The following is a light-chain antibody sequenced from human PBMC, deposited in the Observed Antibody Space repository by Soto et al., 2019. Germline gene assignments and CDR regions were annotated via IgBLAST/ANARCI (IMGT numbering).Light chain of an antibody. Sequence: DTVMTQSPLSLPVTAGEPASISCRSSQSLLHSSGYNYLDWYLQKPGQSPQLLIDLGSNRASGVPDRFSGTGSGTDFTLKISRVEADYSGVDYCMQAFQTRWTFVQRTMVEI. CDR2: LGS. J-gene: IGKJ1*01. CDR1: QSLLHSSGYNY. CDR3: MQAFQTRWT. V-gene: IGKV2-28*01.